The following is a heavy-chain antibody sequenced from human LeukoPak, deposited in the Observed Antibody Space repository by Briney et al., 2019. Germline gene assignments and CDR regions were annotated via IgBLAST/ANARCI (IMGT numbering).Heavy chain of an antibody. V-gene: IGHV4-39*07. J-gene: IGHJ4*02. CDR3: ARGAAGLVDS. Sequence: SETLSLTCTVSGGSISSNPYYWGWIRQPPGKGLEWIGTIHYSGSTYYNPSLKSRVTISVDTSKNQFSLKLNSMTAADTAVYYCARGAAGLVDSWGQGTLVTVSS. CDR2: IHYSGST. CDR1: GGSISSNPYY. D-gene: IGHD6-13*01.